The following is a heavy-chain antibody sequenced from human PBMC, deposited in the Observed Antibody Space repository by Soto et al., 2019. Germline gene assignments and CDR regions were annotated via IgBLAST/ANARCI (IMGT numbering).Heavy chain of an antibody. J-gene: IGHJ6*02. CDR1: GYTFTGYY. V-gene: IGHV1-2*02. Sequence: GASVKVSCKASGYTFTGYYMQWVRQAPGQGLEWMGYISPVSGGTSSPQKFQGRVTMTRDTSISTAYMELSSLTSDDTAVYYCARYRRPYAMDVWGQGTTVTVSS. CDR2: ISPVSGGT. CDR3: ARYRRPYAMDV.